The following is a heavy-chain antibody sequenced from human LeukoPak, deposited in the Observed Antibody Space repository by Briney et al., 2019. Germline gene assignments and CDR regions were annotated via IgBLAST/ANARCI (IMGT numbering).Heavy chain of an antibody. CDR2: ISSSSSYI. CDR1: GFTFSSYG. J-gene: IGHJ4*02. D-gene: IGHD3-10*01. V-gene: IGHV3-21*01. CDR3: ARDGSGSYFFDY. Sequence: GGSLRLSCAASGFTFSSYGMSWVRQAPGKGLEWVSSISSSSSYIYYADSVKGRFTISRDNAKNSLFLQMNSLRAEDTAVYYCARDGSGSYFFDYWGQGTLVTVSS.